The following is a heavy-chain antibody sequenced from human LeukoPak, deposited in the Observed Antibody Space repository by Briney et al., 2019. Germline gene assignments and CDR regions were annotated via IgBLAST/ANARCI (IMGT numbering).Heavy chain of an antibody. CDR2: IYYSGST. CDR1: GGSLSSSSYY. CDR3: ARHLFNERDFWSGPLNWFDP. V-gene: IGHV4-39*01. Sequence: PSETLSLTCTVSGGSLSSSSYYWGWIRQPPGKGLEWIGSIYYSGSTYYNPSLKSRVTISEDTSKNQFSLKRSSVTAADKAVYYCARHLFNERDFWSGPLNWFDPWGQGTLVTVSS. D-gene: IGHD3-3*01. J-gene: IGHJ5*02.